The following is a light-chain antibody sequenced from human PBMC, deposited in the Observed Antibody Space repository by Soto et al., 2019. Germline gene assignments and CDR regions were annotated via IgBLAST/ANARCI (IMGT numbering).Light chain of an antibody. CDR1: QSVSSSY. Sequence: EIVLTQSPGTLSLSPGERATLSCRASQSVSSSYLAWFQLKPGQAPRLLIYGASSRATGTPDRFSGSGSGTDFTLTVSRLEPEDFAVHYCQQYGSSPLTFGQGTKVEIK. CDR3: QQYGSSPLT. V-gene: IGKV3-20*01. J-gene: IGKJ1*01. CDR2: GAS.